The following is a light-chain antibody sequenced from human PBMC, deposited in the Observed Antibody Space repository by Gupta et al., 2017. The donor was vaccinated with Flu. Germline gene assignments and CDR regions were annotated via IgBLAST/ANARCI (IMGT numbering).Light chain of an antibody. CDR2: KDN. Sequence: QSLLTQPRSSSATPLQRVTISCSGSNSNIGSNTLIWYQQLPGAAPNLLIYKDNQRPSGVPARFSGSKSGTSASLTISGLQSEDEGDYYCATWDDSLNGWVFGGGTRLTVL. J-gene: IGLJ3*02. CDR3: ATWDDSLNGWV. CDR1: NSNIGSNT. V-gene: IGLV1-44*01.